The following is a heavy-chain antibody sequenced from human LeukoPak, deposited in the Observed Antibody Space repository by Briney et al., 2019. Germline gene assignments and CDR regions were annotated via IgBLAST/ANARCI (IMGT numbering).Heavy chain of an antibody. J-gene: IGHJ4*02. Sequence: GGSLRLSCAASGFMFSSYEMNWVRQAPGKGLEWVSYISSSGNTIYYADSVKGRFTISRDNAKNSLFLQMNSLRVEDTAVYYCARDPGFSYLDYWGQGTLPPSTQ. CDR1: GFMFSSYE. CDR2: ISSSGNTI. V-gene: IGHV3-48*03. D-gene: IGHD3-16*02. CDR3: ARDPGFSYLDY.